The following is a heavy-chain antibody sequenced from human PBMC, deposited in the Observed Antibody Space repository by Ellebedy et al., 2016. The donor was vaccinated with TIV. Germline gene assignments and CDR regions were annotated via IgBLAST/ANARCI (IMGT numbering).Heavy chain of an antibody. Sequence: SETLSLTCAVSGGSLSDNYWTWIRQPPGKGLEWIGYLYYIGSTNYNPSLKSRLTISVNTPRNQFSLKLSSVTAADTAVYYCVSSASMDAFDLWGQGTMVTVSS. CDR3: VSSASMDAFDL. V-gene: IGHV4-59*01. CDR2: LYYIGST. J-gene: IGHJ3*01. CDR1: GGSLSDNY. D-gene: IGHD3-16*01.